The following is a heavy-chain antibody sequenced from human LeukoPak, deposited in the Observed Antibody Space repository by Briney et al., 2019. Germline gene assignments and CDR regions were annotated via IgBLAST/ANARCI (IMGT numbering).Heavy chain of an antibody. J-gene: IGHJ4*02. CDR3: ARDGDIVVVVAANYFDY. V-gene: IGHV1-18*04. CDR2: ISAYNGNT. D-gene: IGHD2-15*01. Sequence: ASVKVSCKASGYTFTSYGISWVRQAPGQGLEWMGWISAYNGNTNYAQKLQGRVTMNTDTSKSTAYMELRSLRSDDTAVYYCARDGDIVVVVAANYFDYWGQGTLVTVSS. CDR1: GYTFTSYG.